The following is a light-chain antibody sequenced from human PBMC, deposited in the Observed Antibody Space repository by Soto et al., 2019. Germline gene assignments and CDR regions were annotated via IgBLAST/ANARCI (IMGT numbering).Light chain of an antibody. J-gene: IGKJ1*01. CDR1: QSGDTTF. Sequence: EIVLTQSPGSLSLSPGQRATLSCRASQSGDTTFFAWYQKKPGQAPRLLIYGASKRATGIPDRFSGSLSGTDFSLIISRLEPEDFAEYYCQQYMSSVTFGQGTKVEIK. V-gene: IGKV3-20*01. CDR2: GAS. CDR3: QQYMSSVT.